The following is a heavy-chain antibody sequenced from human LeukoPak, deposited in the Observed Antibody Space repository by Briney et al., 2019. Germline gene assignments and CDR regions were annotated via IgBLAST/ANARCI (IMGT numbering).Heavy chain of an antibody. J-gene: IGHJ4*02. V-gene: IGHV3-15*01. D-gene: IGHD3-22*01. CDR3: TTGDPDSSAYYWAPWYFDY. Sequence: GGSLRLSCAAYGFTFSNASMSWVRQAPGKGLEWVGRIKSKTDGGTTDYAASVKGRFTISRDDSKNTLYLQMNSLKTEDTAVYYCTTGDPDSSAYYWAPWYFDYWGQGTLVTVSS. CDR1: GFTFSNAS. CDR2: IKSKTDGGTT.